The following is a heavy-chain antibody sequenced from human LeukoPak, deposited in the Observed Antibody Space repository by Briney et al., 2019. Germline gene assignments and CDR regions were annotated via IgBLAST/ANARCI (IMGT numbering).Heavy chain of an antibody. CDR2: INHSGST. Sequence: SETLSLTCAVYGGSFSGYYWSWIRQPPGKGLEWIGEINHSGSTNYNPSLKSRVTISVDTSKNQFSLKLSSVTAADTAVYYCARGNHTIFEVHGFDYWGRGTLVTVSS. CDR3: ARGNHTIFEVHGFDY. V-gene: IGHV4-34*01. J-gene: IGHJ4*02. D-gene: IGHD3-3*01. CDR1: GGSFSGYY.